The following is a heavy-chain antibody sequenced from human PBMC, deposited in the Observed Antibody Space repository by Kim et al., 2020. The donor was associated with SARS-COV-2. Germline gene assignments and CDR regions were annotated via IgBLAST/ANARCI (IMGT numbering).Heavy chain of an antibody. J-gene: IGHJ4*02. V-gene: IGHV3-74*01. D-gene: IGHD5-12*01. CDR2: INSDGSST. Sequence: GGSLRLSCAASGFTFSSYWMHWVRQAPGKGLVWVSRINSDGSSTSYADSVKGRFTISRDNAKNTLYLQMNSLRAEDTAVYYCANGGGPIVATSGLDYWGQGTLVTVSS. CDR1: GFTFSSYW. CDR3: ANGGGPIVATSGLDY.